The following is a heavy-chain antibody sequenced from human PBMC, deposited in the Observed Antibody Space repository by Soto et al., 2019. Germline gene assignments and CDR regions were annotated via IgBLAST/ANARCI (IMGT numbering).Heavy chain of an antibody. V-gene: IGHV4-59*01. D-gene: IGHD3-10*01. CDR3: ARGRGGSGSYDYFDY. Sequence: QVQLQESGPGLVKPSETLSLTCTVSGGSISSYYWSWIRQPPGKGLEWIGYIYYSGSTNYNPSLKSRVTISVDTSKNQFSLKLSSVTAADTAVYYCARGRGGSGSYDYFDYWGQGTLVTVSS. CDR2: IYYSGST. J-gene: IGHJ4*02. CDR1: GGSISSYY.